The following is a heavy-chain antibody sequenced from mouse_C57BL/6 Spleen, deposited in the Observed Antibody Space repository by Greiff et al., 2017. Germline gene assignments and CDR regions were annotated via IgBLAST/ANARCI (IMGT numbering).Heavy chain of an antibody. Sequence: DVHLVESGGGLVKPGGSLKLSCAASGFTFSSYAMSWVRQTPEKRLEWVATISDGGSYTYYPDNVKGRFTISRDNAKNNLYLQMSHLKSEDTAMYYCARDEEGFAYWGQGTLVTVSA. V-gene: IGHV5-4*01. CDR1: GFTFSSYA. CDR3: ARDEEGFAY. CDR2: ISDGGSYT. J-gene: IGHJ3*01.